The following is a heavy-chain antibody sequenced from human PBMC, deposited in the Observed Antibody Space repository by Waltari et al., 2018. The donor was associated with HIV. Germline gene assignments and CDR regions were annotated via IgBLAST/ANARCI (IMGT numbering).Heavy chain of an antibody. D-gene: IGHD3-10*01. CDR3: AREWGTLMVAWFDP. CDR1: GYSISSGYF. Sequence: QVQLQESGPGLVKPSETLSLTCAVSGYSISSGYFWGWNRQPPGKALWWVGSMFHNGSTYYNPSLKSRVTISVDTSKNQFSLKLCSVTSADTAIYYCAREWGTLMVAWFDPWGQGTLVTVSS. CDR2: MFHNGST. V-gene: IGHV4-38-2*02. J-gene: IGHJ5*02.